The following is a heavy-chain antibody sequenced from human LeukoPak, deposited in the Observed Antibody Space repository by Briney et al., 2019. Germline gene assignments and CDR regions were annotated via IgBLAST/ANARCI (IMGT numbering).Heavy chain of an antibody. Sequence: GGSLRLSCAASGFTLSNNYMSWVRQAPGKGLEWVSVIYSDGGTFYSDSVKGRFTISRDYSKNTLYLQMNSLRADDTAVYYCARDSSGPAFWGQGTLVTVSS. CDR3: ARDSSGPAF. J-gene: IGHJ4*02. CDR2: IYSDGGT. D-gene: IGHD6-19*01. CDR1: GFTLSNNY. V-gene: IGHV3-53*01.